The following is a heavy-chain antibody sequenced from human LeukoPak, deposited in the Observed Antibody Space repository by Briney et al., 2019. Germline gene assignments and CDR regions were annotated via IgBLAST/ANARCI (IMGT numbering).Heavy chain of an antibody. V-gene: IGHV3-53*01. Sequence: GGSLRLSCAASGFIVSSNYMTWVRQAPGKGLEWVSVIYSDGSTYYADSVKGRFTISRDSSKNTLYLQMNSLRVEDTAVYYCARARGEQWRVREGLYYYYYYMDVWGKGTTVTIS. CDR3: ARARGEQWRVREGLYYYYYYMDV. J-gene: IGHJ6*03. CDR1: GFIVSSNY. D-gene: IGHD6-19*01. CDR2: IYSDGST.